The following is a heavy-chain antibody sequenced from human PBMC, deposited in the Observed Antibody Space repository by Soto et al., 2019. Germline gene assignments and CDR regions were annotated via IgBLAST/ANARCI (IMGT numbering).Heavy chain of an antibody. CDR3: ARGVPRSGSSVFGYYYYMDV. Sequence: ASVKVSCKASGYTFTSYGISWVRQAPGQGLEWMGWISAYNGNTNYAQKLQGRVTMTTDTSTSTAYMELRSLRSDDTAVYYCARGVPRSGSSVFGYYYYMDVWGKGTTVTVSS. CDR2: ISAYNGNT. D-gene: IGHD6-6*01. J-gene: IGHJ6*03. CDR1: GYTFTSYG. V-gene: IGHV1-18*01.